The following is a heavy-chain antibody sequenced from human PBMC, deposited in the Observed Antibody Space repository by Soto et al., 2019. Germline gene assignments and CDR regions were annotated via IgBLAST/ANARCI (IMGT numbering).Heavy chain of an antibody. V-gene: IGHV3-23*03. CDR1: GFTFSDYT. CDR2: ILADFNT. Sequence: EVQLLESGGGLVRPGGSLTLSCAASGFTFSDYTMTWVRQAPGKVLECISVILADFNTYYAGSVRGRFTISGDNSKNTLSLEMDSLRAEDTAVDYCASRVEGYFDYWGQGALVTVSS. J-gene: IGHJ4*02. CDR3: ASRVEGYFDY.